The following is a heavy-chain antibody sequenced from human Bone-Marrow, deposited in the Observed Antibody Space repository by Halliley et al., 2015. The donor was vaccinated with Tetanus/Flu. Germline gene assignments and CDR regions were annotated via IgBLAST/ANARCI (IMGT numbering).Heavy chain of an antibody. CDR3: ARHEYSSGWYFDY. J-gene: IGHJ4*02. D-gene: IGHD6-19*01. CDR2: ISSSGSTI. V-gene: IGHV3-48*03. Sequence: RLSCAASGFTFSSYEMNWVRQAPGKGLEWVSYISSSGSTIYYADSVKGRFTISRDNAKNSLYLQMNSLRAEDTAVYYCARHEYSSGWYFDYWGQGTLVTVSS. CDR1: GFTFSSYE.